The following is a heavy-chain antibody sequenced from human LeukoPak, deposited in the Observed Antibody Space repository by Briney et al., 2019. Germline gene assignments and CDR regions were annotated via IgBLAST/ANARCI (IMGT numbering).Heavy chain of an antibody. Sequence: PSETLPLTCAVYGGSFSGYYWSWIRQPPGKGLEWIGEINHSGSTNYNPSLKSRVTISVDTSKNQFSLKLSSETAADTAVYYCARAPRASSSPRRWFDPWGQGTLVTVSS. V-gene: IGHV4-34*01. CDR1: GGSFSGYY. CDR3: ARAPRASSSPRRWFDP. CDR2: INHSGST. D-gene: IGHD6-13*01. J-gene: IGHJ5*02.